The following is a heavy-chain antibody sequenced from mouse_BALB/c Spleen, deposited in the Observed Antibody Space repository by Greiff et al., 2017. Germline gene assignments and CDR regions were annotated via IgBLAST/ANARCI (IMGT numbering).Heavy chain of an antibody. CDR3: ARRTMITGAY. V-gene: IGHV14-3*02. J-gene: IGHJ3*01. D-gene: IGHD2-4*01. CDR2: IDPANGNT. Sequence: EVKLMESGAELVKPGASVKLSCTASGFNIKDTYMHWVKQRPEQGLEWIGRIDPANGNTKYDPKFQGKATITADTSSNTAYLQLSSLTSEDTAVYYCARRTMITGAYWGQGALVTVSA. CDR1: GFNIKDTY.